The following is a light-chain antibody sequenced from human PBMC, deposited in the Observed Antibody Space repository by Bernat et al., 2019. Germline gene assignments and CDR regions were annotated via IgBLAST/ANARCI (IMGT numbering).Light chain of an antibody. CDR2: DVN. CDR1: SSDVGGYNH. J-gene: IGLJ3*02. Sequence: QSALTQPRSVSGSPGQSVTISCTGTSSDVGGYNHVSWYQQHPVKAPKLLLFDVNKRPTGVPDRFSGYKSVNTASLTISGLQAEDEADYYCGSNVGKSTWVGLVFGGGTKVTVL. V-gene: IGLV2-11*01. CDR3: GSNVGKSTWVGLV.